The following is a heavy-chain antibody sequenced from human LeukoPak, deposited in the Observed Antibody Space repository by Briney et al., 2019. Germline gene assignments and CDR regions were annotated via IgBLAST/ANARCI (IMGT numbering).Heavy chain of an antibody. V-gene: IGHV3-21*01. J-gene: IGHJ3*02. Sequence: KPGGSLRLSCAASGFTFRSYSMNWVRQAPGKGLEWVSSISSSSSYIYYADSVKGRSTISRDNAKNSLYLQMNSLRAEDTAVYYCARLGDGDAFDIWGQGTMVTVSS. CDR1: GFTFRSYS. CDR2: ISSSSSYI. CDR3: ARLGDGDAFDI. D-gene: IGHD3-16*01.